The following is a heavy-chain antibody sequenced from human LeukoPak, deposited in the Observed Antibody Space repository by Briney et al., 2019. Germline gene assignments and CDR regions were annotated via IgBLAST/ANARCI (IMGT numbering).Heavy chain of an antibody. CDR3: AKAGYCSSTSCYYYYYGMDV. Sequence: GGSLRLSCAASGFTFSSYAMSWVRQAPGKGLEWVSAISGSGGSTYYADSVKGRFTISRDNSKNTLYLQMNSLRAEDTAVYYCAKAGYCSSTSCYYYYYGMDVWGQGTTVTVSS. D-gene: IGHD2-2*01. V-gene: IGHV3-23*01. CDR2: ISGSGGST. CDR1: GFTFSSYA. J-gene: IGHJ6*02.